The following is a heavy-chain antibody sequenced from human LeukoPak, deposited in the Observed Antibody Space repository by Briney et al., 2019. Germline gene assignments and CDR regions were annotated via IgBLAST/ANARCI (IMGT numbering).Heavy chain of an antibody. Sequence: SVKVSCKASGGTFSSYAISWVRQAPGQGLEWMGGIIPIFGTANYAQKFQGRVTITADESTSTAYMELSSLRSEDTAVYYCARGTPPANYYYYMDVWGKGTTVTVSS. CDR1: GGTFSSYA. CDR3: ARGTPPANYYYYMDV. CDR2: IIPIFGTA. V-gene: IGHV1-69*13. J-gene: IGHJ6*03.